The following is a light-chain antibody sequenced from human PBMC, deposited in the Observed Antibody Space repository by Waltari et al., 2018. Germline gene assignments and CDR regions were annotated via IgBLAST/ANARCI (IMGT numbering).Light chain of an antibody. CDR2: EGS. CDR3: CSYVGRTTYVV. Sequence: HSALTHPASGSGLPGTSIPTPPTGTSMVVGTYTLAPCYQHHPGKAPKLMIYEGSKRPSGVSNRFSASKSGNTASLTISGLQAEDEADYYCCSYVGRTTYVVFGGGTKLTVL. CDR1: SMVVGTYTL. V-gene: IGLV2-23*01. J-gene: IGLJ2*01.